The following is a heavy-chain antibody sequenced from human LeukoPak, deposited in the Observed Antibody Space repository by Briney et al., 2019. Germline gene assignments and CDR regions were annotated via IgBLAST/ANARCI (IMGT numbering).Heavy chain of an antibody. CDR1: GFTFSSYS. CDR3: ASPRSSSGWNYNYYGMDV. J-gene: IGHJ6*02. D-gene: IGHD6-19*01. V-gene: IGHV3-21*01. Sequence: GGSLRLSCAASGFTFSSYSMNWVRQAPGKGLEWVSSISSSSSYIYYADSVKGRFTISRDNAKNSLYLQMNSLRAEDTAVYYCASPRSSSGWNYNYYGMDVWGQGTTVTVSS. CDR2: ISSSSSYI.